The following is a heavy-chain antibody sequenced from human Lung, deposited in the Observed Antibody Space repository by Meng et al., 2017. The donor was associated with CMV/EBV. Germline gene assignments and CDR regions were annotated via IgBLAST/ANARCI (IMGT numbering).Heavy chain of an antibody. Sequence: QSPSQPAAPGLRQPPHTLSLTCAISGDIVSSNSAAWHLIRQSPSRGLEWLGRTYYRSKWYHEDAVSVKSRITISPDTPKNQFSLQLNSMTPEDTAVYYCARGINGGCGDWGQGTLVTVSS. CDR1: GDIVSSNSAA. V-gene: IGHV6-1*01. CDR3: ARGINGGCGD. D-gene: IGHD4-23*01. CDR2: TYYRSKWYH. J-gene: IGHJ4*02.